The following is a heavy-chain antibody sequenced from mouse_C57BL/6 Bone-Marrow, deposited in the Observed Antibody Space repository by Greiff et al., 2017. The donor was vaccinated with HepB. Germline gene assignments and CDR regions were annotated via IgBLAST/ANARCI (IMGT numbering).Heavy chain of an antibody. V-gene: IGHV2-2*01. CDR1: GFSLTSYG. D-gene: IGHD1-1*01. Sequence: VQLQQSGPGLVQPSQSLSITCTVSGFSLTSYGVHWVRQSPGKGLEWLGVIWSGGSTDYNAAFISRLSISKDNSKSQVFFKMNSLQADDTAIYYCAGTFITTVVAPFAYWGQGTLVTVSA. J-gene: IGHJ3*01. CDR2: IWSGGST. CDR3: AGTFITTVVAPFAY.